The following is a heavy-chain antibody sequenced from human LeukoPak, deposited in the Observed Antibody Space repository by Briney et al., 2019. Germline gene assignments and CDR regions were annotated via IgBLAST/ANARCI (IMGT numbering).Heavy chain of an antibody. J-gene: IGHJ4*02. Sequence: GGSLRLSCAASGFTFSSYGMHWVRHAPGKGLVWVSRINSDGSSIAYADSVQGRFTISRDNAKNTLYMQVSSLSVEDTAVYYCARETSTGKYPQNVPDYWGQGTLVTVSS. CDR3: ARETSTGKYPQNVPDY. V-gene: IGHV3-74*01. CDR2: INSDGSSI. D-gene: IGHD2-8*02. CDR1: GFTFSSYG.